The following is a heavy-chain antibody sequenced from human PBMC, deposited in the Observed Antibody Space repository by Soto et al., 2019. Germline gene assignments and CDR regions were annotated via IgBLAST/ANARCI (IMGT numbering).Heavy chain of an antibody. CDR1: GFTLSYHY. Sequence: PGGSLRVSCAASGFTLSYHYMSWIRQAPGKGLEWIGYSSNSGSFTRYADSVKGRFSISRDNAKNSLYLQINSLRGDDTAIYYCVRSGDNYNLLDYWGQGTPVTVSS. V-gene: IGHV3-11*06. J-gene: IGHJ4*02. CDR2: SSNSGSFT. D-gene: IGHD1-1*01. CDR3: VRSGDNYNLLDY.